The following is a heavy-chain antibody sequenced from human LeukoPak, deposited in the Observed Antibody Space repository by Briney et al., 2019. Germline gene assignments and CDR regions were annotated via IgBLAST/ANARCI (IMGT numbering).Heavy chain of an antibody. V-gene: IGHV3-23*01. CDR2: ISGRGGGT. CDR3: AKRGVVIRVILVGFHKEAYYFDS. D-gene: IGHD3-22*01. J-gene: IGHJ4*02. CDR1: GITLSNYG. Sequence: GGSLRLSCAVSGITLSNYGMSWVRQAPGKGLEWVAGISGRGGGTNYADSVQGRFTISRDNPKNTLYLQMNGLRAEDTAVYFCAKRGVVIRVILVGFHKEAYYFDSWGQGALVTVSS.